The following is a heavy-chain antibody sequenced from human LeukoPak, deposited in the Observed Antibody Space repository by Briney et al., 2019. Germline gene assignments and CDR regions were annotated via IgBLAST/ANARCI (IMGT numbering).Heavy chain of an antibody. D-gene: IGHD3-22*01. V-gene: IGHV3-23*01. CDR1: GFTFSNYA. J-gene: IGHJ3*02. CDR3: ARDLTYYYDSSGFHAFDI. CDR2: ISGSASST. Sequence: PGGSLRLSCAASGFTFSNYAMSWVRQAPGKGLEWVSAISGSASSTYYADSVKGRFTISRDNAKNSLYLQMNSLRAEDTAVYYCARDLTYYYDSSGFHAFDIWGQGTMVTVSS.